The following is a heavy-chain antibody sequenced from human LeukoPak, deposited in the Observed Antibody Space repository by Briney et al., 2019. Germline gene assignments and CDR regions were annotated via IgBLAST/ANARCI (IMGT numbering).Heavy chain of an antibody. Sequence: SETLSLTCTVSGGSISSGGYYWSWIRQHPGKGLEWIGYIYYSGSTYYNPSLKSRVTISVDTSKNQFSLKLSSVTAADTTVYYCARLDYYDSSGYYAIPFFDYWGQGTLVTVSS. CDR2: IYYSGST. J-gene: IGHJ4*02. V-gene: IGHV4-31*03. CDR3: ARLDYYDSSGYYAIPFFDY. D-gene: IGHD3-22*01. CDR1: GGSISSGGYY.